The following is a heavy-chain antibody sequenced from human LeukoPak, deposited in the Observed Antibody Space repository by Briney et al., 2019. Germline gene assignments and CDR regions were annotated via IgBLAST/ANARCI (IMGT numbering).Heavy chain of an antibody. CDR2: IYYSGST. J-gene: IGHJ4*02. Sequence: SETLSLTCAVYGGSFSGCYWSWIRQPPGKGLEWIGYIYYSGSTNYNPSLQSRVTISVDTSKNQFSLRLSSVTAADTAMYYCARENSYYDSSGYYYGSGYFDYWGQGTLVTVSS. CDR3: ARENSYYDSSGYYYGSGYFDY. V-gene: IGHV4-59*01. CDR1: GGSFSGCY. D-gene: IGHD3-22*01.